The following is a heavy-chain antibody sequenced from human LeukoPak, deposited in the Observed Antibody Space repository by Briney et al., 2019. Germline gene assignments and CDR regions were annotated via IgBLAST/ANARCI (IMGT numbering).Heavy chain of an antibody. D-gene: IGHD3-22*01. V-gene: IGHV1-2*02. CDR2: INPNSGGT. CDR1: GYTFTGYY. J-gene: IGHJ4*02. Sequence: VKESCKASGYTFTGYYMHWVRQPPGQGLEWMGWINPNSGGTNYAQKFQGRVTMTRDTSISTAYMELSRLRSDDTAVYYCARRDSSGYYTSDYWGQKSEVHVSS. CDR3: ARRDSSGYYTSDY.